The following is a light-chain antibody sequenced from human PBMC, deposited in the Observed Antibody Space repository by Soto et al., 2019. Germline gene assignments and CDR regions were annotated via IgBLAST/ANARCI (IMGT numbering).Light chain of an antibody. J-gene: IGKJ1*01. CDR2: AAS. V-gene: IGKV1-8*01. CDR1: QGISSY. Sequence: AIRMTQSPSSLSASTGDRVTITCRASQGISSYLAWYQQKPGKAPKLLIYAASTLQSGVPSRFSGSGSGTDFTLTISCLQSEDFAPYYCQQYYSYPPPTFGQGTKVEIK. CDR3: QQYYSYPPPT.